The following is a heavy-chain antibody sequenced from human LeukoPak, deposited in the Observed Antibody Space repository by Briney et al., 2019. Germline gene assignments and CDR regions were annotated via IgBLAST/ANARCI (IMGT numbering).Heavy chain of an antibody. J-gene: IGHJ4*02. V-gene: IGHV5-51*01. CDR2: IYPGDSDT. D-gene: IGHD6-13*01. CDR3: AKLGAYSSSWYGFFDY. CDR1: GYSFTNYW. Sequence: HGESLKISCKGSGYSFTNYWIGWVRQMPGKGLECMGIIYPGDSDTRYSPSFQGQVTISADKSISTAYLHWSSLKASDTAMYYCAKLGAYSSSWYGFFDYWGQGTLVTVSS.